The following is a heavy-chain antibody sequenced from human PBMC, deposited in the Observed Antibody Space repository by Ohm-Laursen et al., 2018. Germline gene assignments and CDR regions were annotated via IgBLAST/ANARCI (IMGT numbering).Heavy chain of an antibody. V-gene: IGHV4-59*08. CDR1: GGSISSYY. J-gene: IGHJ4*02. CDR3: ARRGTVGHTTYDY. D-gene: IGHD1-26*01. CDR2: IYYSGST. Sequence: SETLSLTWTVSGGSISSYYWSWIRQPPGKGLEWIGYIYYSGSTNYNPSLKSRVTISVDTSKNQFSLKLSSVTAADTAVYYCARRGTVGHTTYDYWGQGTLVTVSS.